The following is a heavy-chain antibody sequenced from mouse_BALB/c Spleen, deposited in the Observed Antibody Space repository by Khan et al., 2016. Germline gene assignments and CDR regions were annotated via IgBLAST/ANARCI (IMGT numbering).Heavy chain of an antibody. J-gene: IGHJ3*01. CDR1: GFNIKDYY. CDR3: SGEISYHTSRGFAY. CDR2: IDPENGHT. D-gene: IGHD2-12*01. V-gene: IGHV14-1*02. Sequence: VQLKQSGAELVRPGALVKLSCKASGFNIKDYYLHWVKQRPEQGLEWVGWIDPENGHTIYDPKFQGKASMTADKSSKTAYLQLSSRTSEDTAVYYCSGEISYHTSRGFAYWGQGTLVTVSA.